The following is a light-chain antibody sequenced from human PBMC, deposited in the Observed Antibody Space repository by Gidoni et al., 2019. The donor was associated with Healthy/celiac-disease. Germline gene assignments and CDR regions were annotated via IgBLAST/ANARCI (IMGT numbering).Light chain of an antibody. CDR2: AAS. CDR1: QSISSY. CDR3: QQSYSNPIN. J-gene: IGKJ5*01. Sequence: DIQMTQSPSSLSASVGDRVTITCRASQSISSYLNWYQQKPGKAPKLLIYAASSLQSGVPSRFSGSGSGTDFTLTISSLQPEDFATYYCQQSYSNPINVXQGTRLEMK. V-gene: IGKV1-39*01.